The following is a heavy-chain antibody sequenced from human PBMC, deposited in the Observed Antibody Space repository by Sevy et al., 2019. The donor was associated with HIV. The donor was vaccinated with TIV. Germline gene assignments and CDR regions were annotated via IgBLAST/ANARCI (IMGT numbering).Heavy chain of an antibody. D-gene: IGHD2-15*01. CDR2: INEDGSGK. CDR1: GFTFSNYW. Sequence: GGSLRLSCAASGFTFSNYWMTWVRQAPGKGLEWVANINEDGSGKNYVDSVKGRFTISRDNAKNTLYQQMNSLRAEDMVVYYCARAHIMCGGGSCSPGWMDPWGQGTLVTVSS. J-gene: IGHJ5*02. V-gene: IGHV3-7*01. CDR3: ARAHIMCGGGSCSPGWMDP.